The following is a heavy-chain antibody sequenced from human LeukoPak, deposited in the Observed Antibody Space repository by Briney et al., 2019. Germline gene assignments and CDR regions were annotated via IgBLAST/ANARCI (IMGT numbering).Heavy chain of an antibody. CDR2: INHSGST. CDR3: ARGRRYYYDSSGYFDY. V-gene: IGHV4-34*01. J-gene: IGHJ4*02. D-gene: IGHD3-22*01. CDR1: GGSFSGYY. Sequence: SETLSLTCAVYGGSFSGYYWSWIRQPSGKGLEWIGEINHSGSTNYNPSLKSRVTISVDTSKNQFSLKLSSVTAADTAVYYCARGRRYYYDSSGYFDYWGQGTLVTVSS.